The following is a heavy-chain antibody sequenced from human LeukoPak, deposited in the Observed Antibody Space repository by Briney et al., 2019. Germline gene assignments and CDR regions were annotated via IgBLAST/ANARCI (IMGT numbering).Heavy chain of an antibody. CDR1: GFTFSDYY. CDR2: ISGSDGST. V-gene: IGHV3-23*01. D-gene: IGHD6-13*01. CDR3: AKEGGSSRYYFDY. Sequence: GGSLRLSCEASGFTFSDYYMSWVRQAPGKGLEWVSAISGSDGSTYYADSVRGRFTISRDNSKNTLYLQMNSPRAEDTAVYYCAKEGGSSRYYFDYWGQGTLVTVSS. J-gene: IGHJ4*02.